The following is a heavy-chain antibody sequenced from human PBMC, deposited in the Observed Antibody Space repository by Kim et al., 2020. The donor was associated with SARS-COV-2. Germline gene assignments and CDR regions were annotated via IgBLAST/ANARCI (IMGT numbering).Heavy chain of an antibody. CDR3: ARGVAAAGHEDY. Sequence: YYNPSLKSRVTISVDTSKIQFSLKLSSVTAADTAVYYCARGVAAAGHEDYWGQGTLVTVSS. J-gene: IGHJ4*02. V-gene: IGHV4-30-2*05. D-gene: IGHD6-13*01.